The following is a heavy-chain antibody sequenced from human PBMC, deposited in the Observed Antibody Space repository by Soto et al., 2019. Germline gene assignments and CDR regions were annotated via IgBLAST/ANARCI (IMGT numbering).Heavy chain of an antibody. CDR3: ARAPMTTVTRHFDL. J-gene: IGHJ2*01. V-gene: IGHV4-34*01. Sequence: QVQLQQWGAGLLKPSETLSLTCAVYGGSFSGYYWSWIRQPPGKGLEWIGEINHSGSTNYNPSLKSRVTISVDTSKNQFSLKLSSVTAADTAVYYCARAPMTTVTRHFDLWGRGTLVTVSS. CDR2: INHSGST. CDR1: GGSFSGYY. D-gene: IGHD4-4*01.